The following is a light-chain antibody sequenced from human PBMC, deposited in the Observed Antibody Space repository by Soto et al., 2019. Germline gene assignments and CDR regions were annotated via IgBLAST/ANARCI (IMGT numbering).Light chain of an antibody. CDR2: DAS. J-gene: IGKJ1*01. Sequence: DIQITQSPSSLSASVGDRVTSTCRASQSISSYLNWYHQKPGKAPKLLIYDASSLESGVPSRFSGSGSGTEFTLTISSLQPEDFATYYCQQYNTYSAMFGQGTKVDI. V-gene: IGKV1-5*01. CDR3: QQYNTYSAM. CDR1: QSISSY.